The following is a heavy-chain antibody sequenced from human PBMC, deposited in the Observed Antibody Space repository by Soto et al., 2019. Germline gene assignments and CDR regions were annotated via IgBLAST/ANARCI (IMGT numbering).Heavy chain of an antibody. Sequence: GGSLRLSCAASGFRFSGYGMHWVRQAPGKGLEWLAAISDDGSNKYYGDSVKGRFTISRDNAKNSLYLQMDSLRDEDTAVYYCARDKADKDCISTSCFSPLDCWGQGTLVTVSS. CDR1: GFRFSGYG. V-gene: IGHV3-30*03. CDR3: ARDKADKDCISTSCFSPLDC. J-gene: IGHJ4*02. D-gene: IGHD2-2*01. CDR2: ISDDGSNK.